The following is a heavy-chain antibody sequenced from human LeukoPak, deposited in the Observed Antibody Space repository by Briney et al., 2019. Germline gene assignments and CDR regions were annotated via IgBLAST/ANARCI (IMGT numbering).Heavy chain of an antibody. J-gene: IGHJ4*02. CDR3: ARALGVAAANDY. CDR2: INPSGGTT. V-gene: IGHV1-46*01. Sequence: AASVKVSCKASGYTFTSYYMHWVRQAPGQGLEWMGIINPSGGTTSYAQKFQGRVTMTRDTSTTTVYMELSSLRSEDTAVYYCARALGVAAANDYWGQGTLVTVSS. CDR1: GYTFTSYY. D-gene: IGHD6-13*01.